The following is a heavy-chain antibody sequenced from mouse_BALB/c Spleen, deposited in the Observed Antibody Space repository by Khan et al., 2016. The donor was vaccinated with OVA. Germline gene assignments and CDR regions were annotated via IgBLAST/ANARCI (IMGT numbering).Heavy chain of an antibody. D-gene: IGHD1-1*01. CDR2: ISYSGST. CDR1: GYSITTNYA. CDR3: ARENYYGYAVDD. J-gene: IGHJ4*01. Sequence: QLEESGPGLVKPSQSLSLTCTVTGYSITTNYAWDWIRQFPGNKLEWMGYISYSGSTSYNPSLQSRISITRDTSKNQFFLQLNSVTTEDTATYYCARENYYGYAVDDWGEGTSVTVSS. V-gene: IGHV3-2*02.